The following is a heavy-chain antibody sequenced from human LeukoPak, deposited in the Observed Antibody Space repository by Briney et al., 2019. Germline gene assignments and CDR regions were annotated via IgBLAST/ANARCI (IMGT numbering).Heavy chain of an antibody. Sequence: ASVKVSCKASGYTFTDYYMHWVRQAPGQGLEWMGWINPNSGGTNYAQKFQGRVTMTRYTSIATAYMELSRLRSGDTAVYYCAALSGYDLYYYYGMDVWGQGTAVTVSS. D-gene: IGHD5-12*01. CDR3: AALSGYDLYYYYGMDV. V-gene: IGHV1-2*02. J-gene: IGHJ6*02. CDR1: GYTFTDYY. CDR2: INPNSGGT.